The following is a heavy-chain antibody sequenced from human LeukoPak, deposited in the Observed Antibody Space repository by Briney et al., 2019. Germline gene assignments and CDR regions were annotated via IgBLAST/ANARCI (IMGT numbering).Heavy chain of an antibody. J-gene: IGHJ1*01. CDR1: GATFSSYA. D-gene: IGHD3-9*01. Sequence: ASVKVSCKASGATFSSYAISWVRQAPGQGLEWMGGIIPIFGTANYAQKFQGRVTITADESTSTAYMELSSLRSEDTAVYYCARGAGHYDILTGYYLAEYFQHWGQGTLVTVSS. CDR3: ARGAGHYDILTGYYLAEYFQH. CDR2: IIPIFGTA. V-gene: IGHV1-69*13.